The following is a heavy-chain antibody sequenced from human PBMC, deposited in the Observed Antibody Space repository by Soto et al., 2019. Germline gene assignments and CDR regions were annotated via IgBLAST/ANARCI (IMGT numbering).Heavy chain of an antibody. J-gene: IGHJ4*02. D-gene: IGHD3-3*01. CDR1: VFTFSSYA. V-gene: IGHV3-23*01. CDR3: AKPSITIFGAVKYYFDY. CDR2: ISGSGGST. Sequence: PWGSLLVSCASSVFTFSSYAMNWVRQAPGKGLELVSAISGSGGSTYYADSVNGRFTISRDNSKNTLYLQMNSLRAEDAAVYYCAKPSITIFGAVKYYFDYWGQGTMVTVSS.